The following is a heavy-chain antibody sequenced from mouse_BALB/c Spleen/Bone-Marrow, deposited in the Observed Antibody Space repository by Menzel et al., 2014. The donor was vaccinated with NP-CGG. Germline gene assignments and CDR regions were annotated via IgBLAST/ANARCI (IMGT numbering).Heavy chain of an antibody. Sequence: EGQLHQSGPDLVKPEASVKISCTASGYSFTGYYMHWVKQSHGKSLEWIGRVNPNNGGTSYNQKFKGKAILTVDKSSSTAYMELRSLTSEDSAVYYCAIGNYIDYWAQGTPFPDSS. CDR1: GYSFTGYY. CDR2: VNPNNGGT. V-gene: IGHV1-26*01. J-gene: IGHJ2*01. D-gene: IGHD1-1*02. CDR3: AIGNYIDY.